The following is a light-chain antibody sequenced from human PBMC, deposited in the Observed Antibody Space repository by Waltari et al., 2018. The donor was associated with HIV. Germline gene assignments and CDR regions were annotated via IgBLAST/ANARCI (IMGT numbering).Light chain of an antibody. CDR3: LRYFAIPHPYCA. CDR1: TGAVTGAYY. Sequence: QTVVTQEPSLTVSPGGTVTLTCASSTGAVTGAYYPSWFQLKPGQPPTHLICCAGSLFSWTPVRVYGSTVGGSPAVARSGGQADDDALYYCLRYFAIPHPYCAFGGGTELTVL. J-gene: IGLJ3*02. CDR2: CAG. V-gene: IGLV7-43*01.